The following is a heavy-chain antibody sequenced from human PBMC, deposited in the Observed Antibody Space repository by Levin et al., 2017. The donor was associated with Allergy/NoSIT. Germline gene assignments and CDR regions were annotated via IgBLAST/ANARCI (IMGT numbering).Heavy chain of an antibody. J-gene: IGHJ4*02. CDR2: ISSSSDYI. CDR3: ARDSKTSASIDY. CDR1: GFTFSSYG. V-gene: IGHV3-21*01. Sequence: SGGSLRLSCAASGFTFSSYGMNWVRQAPGKGLEWVSYISSSSDYIYYADSLKGRFTISRDNAKNSLYLQMNSLRAEDTAVYYCARDSKTSASIDYWGQGTLVTVSS.